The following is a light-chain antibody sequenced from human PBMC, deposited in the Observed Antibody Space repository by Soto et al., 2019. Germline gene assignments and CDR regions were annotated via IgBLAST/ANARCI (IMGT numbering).Light chain of an antibody. CDR2: GNS. V-gene: IGLV1-40*01. Sequence: QSVLTQPPSVSGAPGQRVTISCTGSSSNIGAGYDVHWYQQLPGTAPKLLIYGNSNRPSGVPDRFSGSKSGTSASLAITGLQAEEEADYYCQSYDSSLSGYVVFGGGTKVTVL. J-gene: IGLJ2*01. CDR1: SSNIGAGYD. CDR3: QSYDSSLSGYVV.